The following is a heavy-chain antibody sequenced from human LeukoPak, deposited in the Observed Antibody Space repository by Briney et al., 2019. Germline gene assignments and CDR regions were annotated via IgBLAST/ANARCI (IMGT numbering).Heavy chain of an antibody. J-gene: IGHJ4*02. CDR1: GFTFSDYE. CDR2: ISTTGSLK. V-gene: IGHV3-48*03. CDR3: AKDEGSYSSSWYFDY. Sequence: GGSLRLSCAASGFTFSDYELNWVRQAPGKGLEWVSYISTTGSLKYYADSMRGRFTISRDNAKNSLYLQMDTLRVEDTAVYYCAKDEGSYSSSWYFDYWGQGTLVTVSS. D-gene: IGHD6-13*01.